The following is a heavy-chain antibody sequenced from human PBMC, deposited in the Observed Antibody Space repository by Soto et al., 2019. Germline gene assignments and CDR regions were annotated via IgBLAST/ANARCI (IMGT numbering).Heavy chain of an antibody. J-gene: IGHJ6*02. Sequence: GGSLRLCCAASGFTFSSYGMHWVRQAPGKGLEWVAVIWYDGSNKYYADSVKGRFTISRDNSKNTLYLQMNSLRAEDTAVYYCARVPAVAGMNYYYYGMDVWGQGTTVTVSS. CDR2: IWYDGSNK. D-gene: IGHD6-19*01. CDR3: ARVPAVAGMNYYYYGMDV. V-gene: IGHV3-33*01. CDR1: GFTFSSYG.